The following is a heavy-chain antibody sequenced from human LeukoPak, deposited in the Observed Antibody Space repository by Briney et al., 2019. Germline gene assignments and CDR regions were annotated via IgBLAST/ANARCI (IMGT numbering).Heavy chain of an antibody. CDR1: GFIFSSYA. CDR3: AKNLNGGNTHSDY. CDR2: ISGGETST. V-gene: IGHV3-23*01. D-gene: IGHD4-23*01. J-gene: IGHJ4*02. Sequence: GGSLRLSCAASGFIFSSYAMNWVRQAPGKGLEWVSTISGGETSTFYADSVKGRFTISRDNSKNTLYLQMNNLRAEDTAVYYCAKNLNGGNTHSDYWGQGTLVTVSS.